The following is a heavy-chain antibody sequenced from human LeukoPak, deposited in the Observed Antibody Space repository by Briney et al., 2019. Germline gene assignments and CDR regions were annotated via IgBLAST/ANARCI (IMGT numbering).Heavy chain of an antibody. CDR2: VNPNSSNT. CDR3: ARGHYYDSSGYYPDY. D-gene: IGHD3-22*01. V-gene: IGHV1-8*02. Sequence: ASVKVSCKASGYSFTGYYMHWVRQATGQGLEWMGWVNPNSSNTGYAQKFQGRVTMTRNTSISTAYMELSSLRSEDTAVYYCARGHYYDSSGYYPDYWGQGTLVTVSS. CDR1: GYSFTGYY. J-gene: IGHJ4*02.